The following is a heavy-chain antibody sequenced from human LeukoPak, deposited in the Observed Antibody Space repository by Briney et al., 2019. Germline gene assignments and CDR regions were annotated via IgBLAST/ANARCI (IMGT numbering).Heavy chain of an antibody. V-gene: IGHV3-15*01. CDR1: GFTFTNAW. CDR3: TTGPMLIWSGEFEFYFDH. CDR2: IKSKADGETS. D-gene: IGHD3-10*01. Sequence: GGSLRLSCTISGFTFTNAWMTWVRQAPGKGLEWVGRIKSKADGETSEYVAPVKGRFTISRDDSKNMLYLQMNSLKSEDTAVYYCTTGPMLIWSGEFEFYFDHWGQGTLVTVSS. J-gene: IGHJ4*02.